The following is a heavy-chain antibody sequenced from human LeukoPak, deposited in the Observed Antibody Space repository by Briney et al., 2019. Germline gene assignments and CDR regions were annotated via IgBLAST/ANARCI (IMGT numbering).Heavy chain of an antibody. CDR2: ISSSSSYI. Sequence: GGSLRLSCAASGFTFSSYSMNWVRQAPGKGLEWVSSISSSSSYIYYADSVKGRFTISRDNAKNSLYLQMNSLRAEDTAVYYCARSGYYSDSSGFYYPHDYWGQGTLVTVSS. CDR3: ARSGYYSDSSGFYYPHDY. V-gene: IGHV3-21*01. J-gene: IGHJ4*02. D-gene: IGHD3-22*01. CDR1: GFTFSSYS.